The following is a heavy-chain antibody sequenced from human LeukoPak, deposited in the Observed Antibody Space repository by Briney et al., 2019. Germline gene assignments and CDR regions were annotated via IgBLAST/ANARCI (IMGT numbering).Heavy chain of an antibody. CDR2: IIPILGIA. CDR1: GGTFSSYA. Sequence: ASVRVSCKASGGTFSSYAISWVRQAPGQGLEWMGRIIPILGIANYAQKFQGRVTITRNTSISTAYMELSSLRSEDTAVYYCARGAYYDFWSGYYTDFNYWGQGTLVTVSS. D-gene: IGHD3-3*01. V-gene: IGHV1-69*04. J-gene: IGHJ4*02. CDR3: ARGAYYDFWSGYYTDFNY.